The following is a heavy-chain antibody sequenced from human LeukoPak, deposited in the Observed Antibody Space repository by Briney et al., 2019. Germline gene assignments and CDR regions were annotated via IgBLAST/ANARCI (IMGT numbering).Heavy chain of an antibody. J-gene: IGHJ4*02. CDR3: ARWGASIVGALDY. CDR2: ISSSGSTI. V-gene: IGHV3-48*03. D-gene: IGHD1-26*01. Sequence: QPGGSLRLSCAASGFTFSSYEMNWVRQAPGKGLEWVSYISSSGSTIYYADSVKGRFTISRDNAKNSLYLQMNSLRAEDTAVYYCARWGASIVGALDYWGQGTLVTVSS. CDR1: GFTFSSYE.